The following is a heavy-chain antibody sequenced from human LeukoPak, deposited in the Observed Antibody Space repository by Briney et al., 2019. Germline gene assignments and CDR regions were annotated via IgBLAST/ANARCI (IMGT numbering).Heavy chain of an antibody. D-gene: IGHD3-16*02. V-gene: IGHV4-38-2*02. Sequence: IGSIYHTESTYYNPSLKSRLTISVDTSKNQFSLRLSSVTAADTAVYYCARAVYFFQAKGDIRGIGIGIPAEDVAGSEVQTFALPIW. J-gene: IGHJ3*02. CDR3: ARAVYFFQAKGDIRGIGIGIPAEDVAGSEVQTFALPI. CDR2: IYHTEST.